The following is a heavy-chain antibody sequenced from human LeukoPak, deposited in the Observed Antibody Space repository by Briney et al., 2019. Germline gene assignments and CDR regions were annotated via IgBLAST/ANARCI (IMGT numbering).Heavy chain of an antibody. CDR2: ISGSGGST. CDR3: AKVPPNKTVLGGMDV. V-gene: IGHV3-23*01. Sequence: PGGSLRLSCAASGFTFSSYAMSWVRQAPGKGLEWVSAISGSGGSTYYPDSVKGRFTISRDNSKNTLYLQMNSLRAEVTAVYYCAKVPPNKTVLGGMDVWGQGTTVTVSS. J-gene: IGHJ6*02. D-gene: IGHD4/OR15-4a*01. CDR1: GFTFSSYA.